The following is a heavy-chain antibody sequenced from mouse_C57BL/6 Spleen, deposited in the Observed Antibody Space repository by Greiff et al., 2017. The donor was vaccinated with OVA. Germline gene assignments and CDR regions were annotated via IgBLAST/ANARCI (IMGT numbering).Heavy chain of an antibody. D-gene: IGHD2-3*01. CDR2: IYPRSGNT. J-gene: IGHJ3*01. CDR1: GYTFTSYG. V-gene: IGHV1-81*01. Sequence: VQLQQSGAELARPGASVKLSCKASGYTFTSYGISWVKQRTGQGLEWIGEIYPRSGNTYYNEKFKGKATLTADKSSSTAYMELRSLTSEDSAVYFCARPPMIPQGFAYWGQGTLVTVSA. CDR3: ARPPMIPQGFAY.